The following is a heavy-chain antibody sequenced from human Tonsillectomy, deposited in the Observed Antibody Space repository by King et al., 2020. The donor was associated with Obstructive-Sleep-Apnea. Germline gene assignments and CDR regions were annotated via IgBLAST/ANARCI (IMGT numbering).Heavy chain of an antibody. CDR3: AREAISGWYSFDY. D-gene: IGHD6-19*01. V-gene: IGHV4-4*02. Sequence: VQLQESGPGLVRPSGTLSLTFAVSGGSSSSSHWWRWVRQPPGEGREWIGGIYRGRTHYNPSLKTRVTISADMSKNQISLKRTPVTAADTAVYYCAREAISGWYSFDYWGQGALVTVSS. CDR2: IYRGRT. CDR1: GGSSSSSHW. J-gene: IGHJ4*02.